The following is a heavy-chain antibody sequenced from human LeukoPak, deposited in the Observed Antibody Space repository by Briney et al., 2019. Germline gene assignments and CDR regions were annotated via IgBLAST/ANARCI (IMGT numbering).Heavy chain of an antibody. Sequence: SSETLSLTCTVSGGSISSYYWSWIRQPAGKGLEWIGRIYTSGSTNYNPSLKSRVTMSVDTSKNQFSLKLSSVTAADTAVYYCARGGWIAARRWGFDYWGQETLVTVSS. J-gene: IGHJ4*02. D-gene: IGHD6-6*01. CDR3: ARGGWIAARRWGFDY. V-gene: IGHV4-4*07. CDR1: GGSISSYY. CDR2: IYTSGST.